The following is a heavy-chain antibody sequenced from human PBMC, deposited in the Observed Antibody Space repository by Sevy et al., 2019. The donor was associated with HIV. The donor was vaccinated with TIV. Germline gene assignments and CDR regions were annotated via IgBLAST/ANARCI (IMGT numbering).Heavy chain of an antibody. Sequence: GGSLRLSCAPSGFTFSSYWMTWVRQAPGKGLEWVANIKQDGSKKYYVDSVKGRFTISRDNAKNSVYLQMNSLRAEDTAVYYCAREIAAAGSYWGQGTLVTVSS. CDR3: AREIAAAGSY. D-gene: IGHD6-13*01. CDR1: GFTFSSYW. J-gene: IGHJ4*02. CDR2: IKQDGSKK. V-gene: IGHV3-7*01.